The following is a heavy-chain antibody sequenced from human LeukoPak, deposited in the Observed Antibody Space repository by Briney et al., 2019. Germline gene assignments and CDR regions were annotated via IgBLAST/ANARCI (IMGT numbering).Heavy chain of an antibody. CDR1: GYTFTSYD. CDR3: ARGYSGYDEGIFDY. D-gene: IGHD5-12*01. J-gene: IGHJ4*02. V-gene: IGHV1-2*02. CDR2: INPNSGGT. Sequence: PWASVKVSCKASGYTFTSYDINWVRQAPGQGLEWMGWINPNSGGTNYAQKFQGRVTMTRDTSISTAYMELSRLRSDDTAVYYCARGYSGYDEGIFDYWGQGTLVTVSS.